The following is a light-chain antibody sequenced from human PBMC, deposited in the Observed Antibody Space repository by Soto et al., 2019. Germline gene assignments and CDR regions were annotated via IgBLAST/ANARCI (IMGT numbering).Light chain of an antibody. V-gene: IGKV3-20*01. CDR3: RYYGATALT. CDR2: GPS. J-gene: IGKJ4*01. CDR1: QSVHSSY. Sequence: VLTQSPGTLSLSPGDRATLSCGASQSVHSSYIAWYKQKPGQAPRLLVYGPSYRAAGIPDRFSGGGSGTEFTLTISRLEPEDCAVYYCRYYGATALTFGGGTKVEI.